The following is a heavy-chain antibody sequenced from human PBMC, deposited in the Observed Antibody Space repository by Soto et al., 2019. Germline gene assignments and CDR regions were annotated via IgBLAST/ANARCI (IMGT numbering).Heavy chain of an antibody. CDR3: TGITWFRGMDV. CDR1: GDSVSSNSAG. J-gene: IGHJ6*02. D-gene: IGHD3-10*01. CDR2: TYYKSKWNN. V-gene: IGHV6-1*01. Sequence: SQTLSLTCVISGDSVSSNSAGLNWIRQSPSRGLEWLGGTYYKSKWNNDYALSVKSRITINPDTSKNQFSLHLYSVTPEDTAVYYCTGITWFRGMDVWGQGTPVTVSS.